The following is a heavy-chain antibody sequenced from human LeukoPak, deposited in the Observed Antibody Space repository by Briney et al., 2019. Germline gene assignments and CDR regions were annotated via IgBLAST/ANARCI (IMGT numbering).Heavy chain of an antibody. D-gene: IGHD4-17*01. CDR2: IYSSGTT. V-gene: IGHV4-4*07. CDR3: AREREDYARAHDY. J-gene: IGHJ4*02. Sequence: SETLSLTCTVSVRSISSYFLTWIREPAGKGLEGIGGIYSSGTTNYNLSLKRPVTLSVDTSKNQFPPKLTSITAADTPVYYCAREREDYARAHDYWGQGTLVTVSS. CDR1: VRSISSYF.